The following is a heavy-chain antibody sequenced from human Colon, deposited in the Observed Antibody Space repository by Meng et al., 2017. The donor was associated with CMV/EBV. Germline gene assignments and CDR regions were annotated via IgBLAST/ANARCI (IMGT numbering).Heavy chain of an antibody. D-gene: IGHD5-12*01. J-gene: IGHJ4*02. Sequence: VHLQVSAPGLVKPFETLSHTVTGSGRAYSTYVRSWVRQPARETLGRLGRISTHTNTDYNPSLTSRATIWLDTSNNQFSLKLTSVTAADTAVYYCVRGGYSGTQTGGVQEYWGQGTLVTVSS. CDR1: GRAYSTYV. CDR3: VRGGYSGTQTGGVQEY. CDR2: ISTHTNT. V-gene: IGHV4-4*07.